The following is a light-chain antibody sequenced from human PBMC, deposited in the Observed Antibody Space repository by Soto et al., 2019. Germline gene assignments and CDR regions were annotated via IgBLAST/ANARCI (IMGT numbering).Light chain of an antibody. CDR1: SSNIGRDY. CDR2: RGN. Sequence: QSVLTQPPSVSGTPGQRVYISCSGSSSNIGRDYVYWYQQFPGTAPKLLIYRGNQRPSGVPDRFSGSKSGTSASLAISGRRSDDESDYYCVAWDDSLSGYVFGTGTKLTVL. V-gene: IGLV1-47*01. CDR3: VAWDDSLSGYV. J-gene: IGLJ1*01.